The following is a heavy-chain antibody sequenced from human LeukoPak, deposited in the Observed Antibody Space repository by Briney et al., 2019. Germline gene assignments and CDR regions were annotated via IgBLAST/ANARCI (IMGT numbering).Heavy chain of an antibody. D-gene: IGHD1-1*01. CDR2: ISSSSSYI. Sequence: PGGSLRLSCAASGFTFSSYSMNWVRQAPGKGLEWVSSISSSSSYIYYADSVKGRLTISRHNPKNSLYLQMNSLNAEDTAVYHCARGFFLDAPPPWGEGTLVTVSS. V-gene: IGHV3-21*01. J-gene: IGHJ5*02. CDR1: GFTFSSYS. CDR3: ARGFFLDAPPP.